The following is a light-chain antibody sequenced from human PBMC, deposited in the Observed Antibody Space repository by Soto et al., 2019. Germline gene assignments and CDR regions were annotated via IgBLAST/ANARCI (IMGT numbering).Light chain of an antibody. CDR1: QGISTW. J-gene: IGKJ1*01. CDR2: DAS. CDR3: QQYNSYRT. Sequence: DIQMTQSPSTLSASIGDTVTVACRASQGISTWLAWYQQKPRKAPKLLIHDASTLESGVPSRLSGSGSGTEFILAISSPQPDDFPTYYCQQYNSYRTFGQGTKVDIK. V-gene: IGKV1-5*01.